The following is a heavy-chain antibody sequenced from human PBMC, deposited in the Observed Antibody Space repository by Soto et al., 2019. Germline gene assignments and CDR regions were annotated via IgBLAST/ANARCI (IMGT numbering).Heavy chain of an antibody. J-gene: IGHJ3*02. Sequence: PGESLKISFKASGYSFINYWIGWVRQMPGKGLEWMGIIYPGDSDTRYSPSFQGHVTMSVDKSINSAYLQWSSLKASDTAMYYCARPTVTNDVFDIWGQGTMVTVSS. D-gene: IGHD4-17*01. CDR1: GYSFINYW. CDR3: ARPTVTNDVFDI. V-gene: IGHV5-51*01. CDR2: IYPGDSDT.